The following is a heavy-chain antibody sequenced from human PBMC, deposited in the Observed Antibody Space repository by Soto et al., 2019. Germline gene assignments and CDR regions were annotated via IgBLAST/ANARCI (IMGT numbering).Heavy chain of an antibody. CDR3: ARPLRYYDSSGYYTFDY. V-gene: IGHV1-69*13. Sequence: SVKVSCKASGGNFSSYAISWVRQAPGQGLGWMGGSIPIFGTANYAQKFQGRVTITADESTSTAYMELSSLRSEDTAVYYCARPLRYYDSSGYYTFDYWGQGTLVTVSS. CDR2: SIPIFGTA. D-gene: IGHD3-22*01. CDR1: GGNFSSYA. J-gene: IGHJ4*02.